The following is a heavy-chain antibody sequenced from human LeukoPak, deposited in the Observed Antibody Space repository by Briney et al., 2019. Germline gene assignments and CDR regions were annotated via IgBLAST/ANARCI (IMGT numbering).Heavy chain of an antibody. D-gene: IGHD3-22*01. CDR1: GGTFSSYA. Sequence: SVKVSCKASGGTFSSYAISWVRQAPGQGLEWMGGIIPIFGTANYAQKFQGGVTITADESTSTAYMELSSLRSEDTAVYYCASPPKSQYYDSSGYYYYFDYWGQGTLVTVSS. CDR3: ASPPKSQYYDSSGYYYYFDY. J-gene: IGHJ4*02. V-gene: IGHV1-69*13. CDR2: IIPIFGTA.